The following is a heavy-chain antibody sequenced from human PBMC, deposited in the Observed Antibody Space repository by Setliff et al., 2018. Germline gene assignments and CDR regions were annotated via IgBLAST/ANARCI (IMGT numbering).Heavy chain of an antibody. CDR2: MNPNSGNT. D-gene: IGHD3-22*01. Sequence: GASVKVSCKASGYTFTSYDINWVRQATGQGLEWMGWMNPNSGNTGYAQKFQGRVTMTRNTSISTAYMDLSSLRFEDTAVYYCARTNYYDSSTYFNWFDPWGQGTLVTVSS. J-gene: IGHJ5*02. CDR1: GYTFTSYD. CDR3: ARTNYYDSSTYFNWFDP. V-gene: IGHV1-8*02.